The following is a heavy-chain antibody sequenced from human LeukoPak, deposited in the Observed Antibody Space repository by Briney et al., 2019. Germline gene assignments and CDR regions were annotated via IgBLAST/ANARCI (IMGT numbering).Heavy chain of an antibody. D-gene: IGHD2/OR15-2a*01. V-gene: IGHV4-38-2*02. J-gene: IGHJ6*03. CDR2: IYHSGYT. CDR1: GYSISRAYY. CDR3: ARDGQYQIDYMDV. Sequence: PSETLSLTCTVSGYSISRAYYWGWIRQPPGKGLEWIGSIYHSGYTYYNTSLKSRVTISVDTSKNQFSLKLTSVTAADTAVYYCARDGQYQIDYMDVWGKGTTVTVSS.